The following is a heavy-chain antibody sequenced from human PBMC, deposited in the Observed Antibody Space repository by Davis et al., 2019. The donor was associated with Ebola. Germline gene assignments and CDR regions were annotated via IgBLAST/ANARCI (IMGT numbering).Heavy chain of an antibody. CDR3: AKEPCSGSNPRCYVNWFDP. D-gene: IGHD2-2*01. J-gene: IGHJ5*02. Sequence: GGSLRLSCAASGFTFSSYGMHWVRQAPGKGLEWVAVISYDGSNEYYVDSVKGRFTISRDNPKGTVYLQMNSLRVEDTAVYYCAKEPCSGSNPRCYVNWFDPWGQGSLVTVSS. CDR2: ISYDGSNE. CDR1: GFTFSSYG. V-gene: IGHV3-30*18.